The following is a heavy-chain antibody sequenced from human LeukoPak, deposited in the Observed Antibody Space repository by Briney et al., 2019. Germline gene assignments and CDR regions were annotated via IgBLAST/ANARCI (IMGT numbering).Heavy chain of an antibody. D-gene: IGHD2-2*01. V-gene: IGHV3-64*01. CDR1: GFTFNNYA. Sequence: PGGSLRLSCAASGFTFNNYAMHWVRQAPGKGLEYVSGISSNGVSAYYANSVKGRFTISRDNSKNTLYLQMASLTAEDTAVYYCARRFASSQFFSDYWGQGALVTVSS. CDR2: ISSNGVSA. J-gene: IGHJ4*02. CDR3: ARRFASSQFFSDY.